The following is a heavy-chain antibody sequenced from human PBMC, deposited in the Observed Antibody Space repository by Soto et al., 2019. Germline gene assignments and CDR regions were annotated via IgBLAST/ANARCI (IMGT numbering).Heavy chain of an antibody. J-gene: IGHJ3*02. D-gene: IGHD1-1*01. V-gene: IGHV3-33*01. CDR3: TTELNDMQAFDI. CDR1: GFTFSTYG. Sequence: GGSLRLSCVASGFTFSTYGMHWVRQAPGKGLEWVAMTWNDGSHKYYADPVKDRITISRDNFKNTLYLQINSLRDEDSAVYYCTTELNDMQAFDIWGQGTMVTVSS. CDR2: TWNDGSHK.